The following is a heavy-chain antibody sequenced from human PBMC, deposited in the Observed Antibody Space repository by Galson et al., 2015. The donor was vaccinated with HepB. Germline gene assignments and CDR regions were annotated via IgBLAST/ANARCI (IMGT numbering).Heavy chain of an antibody. D-gene: IGHD3-3*01. CDR3: AHSLREWSPPYYYYYYMDV. V-gene: IGHV1-69*10. CDR1: GGTFSSYA. CDR2: IIPILGTA. J-gene: IGHJ6*03. Sequence: SVKVSCKASGGTFSSYAISWVRQAPGQGLEWMGGIIPILGTANYAQKFQGRVTITADKSTSTAYMELSSLRSVDTATYYCAHSLREWSPPYYYYYYMDVWGKGTTVTVSS.